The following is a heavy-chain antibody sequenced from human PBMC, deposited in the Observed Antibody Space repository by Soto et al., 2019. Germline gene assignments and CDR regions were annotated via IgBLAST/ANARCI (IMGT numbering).Heavy chain of an antibody. CDR1: GFTFSSYE. D-gene: IGHD5-12*01. CDR2: ISSSGSTI. V-gene: IGHV3-48*03. J-gene: IGHJ4*02. CDR3: AIHPSRRVATITAWWDY. Sequence: EVQLVESGGGLVQPGGSLRLSCAASGFTFSSYEMNWVRQAPGKGLEWVSYISSSGSTIYYADSVKGRFTISRDNAKNSLYLQMNSLRAEDTAVYYCAIHPSRRVATITAWWDYWGQGTLVTVSS.